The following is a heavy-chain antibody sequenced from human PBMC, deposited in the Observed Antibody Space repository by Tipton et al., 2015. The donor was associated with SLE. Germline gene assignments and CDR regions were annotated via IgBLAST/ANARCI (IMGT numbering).Heavy chain of an antibody. CDR1: GYAFITYG. CDR2: ISPYDGTT. J-gene: IGHJ6*02. D-gene: IGHD2-15*01. CDR3: SRGGGSSPDGLDG. Sequence: QVQLVQSGAEVKKPGASVRVSCKASGYAFITYGLTWVLQAPGEGLEWMGWISPYDGTTNYARKLRGRVTFTTDTSSSTAYVDLWSLRSVHAAVYYCSRGGGSSPDGLDGWGQGTTVTVSS. V-gene: IGHV1-18*01.